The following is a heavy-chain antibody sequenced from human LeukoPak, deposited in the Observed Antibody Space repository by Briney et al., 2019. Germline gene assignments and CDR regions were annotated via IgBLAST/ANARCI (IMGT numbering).Heavy chain of an antibody. V-gene: IGHV4-39*01. J-gene: IGHJ3*02. D-gene: IGHD4-17*01. CDR1: GSSISSSSYY. CDR3: ARLSVSGNTVTNAFDI. Sequence: PSETLSLTCTVSGSSISSSSYYWGWIRQPPGKGLEWIRSIYYSGSTYYNPSLKSRVTISVDTSKNQFSLKLSSVTAADTAVYYCARLSVSGNTVTNAFDIWGQGTMVTVSS. CDR2: IYYSGST.